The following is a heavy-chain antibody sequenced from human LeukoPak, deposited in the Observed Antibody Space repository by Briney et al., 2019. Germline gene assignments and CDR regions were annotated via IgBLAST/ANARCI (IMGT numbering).Heavy chain of an antibody. V-gene: IGHV3-74*01. CDR2: IKSDGST. J-gene: IGHJ1*01. CDR3: ARAPSEIGGYYPEYFRH. D-gene: IGHD3-22*01. Sequence: PGGSLRLSCVASGFTFSSYWMHWVRQAPGKGLVWVSRIKSDGSTNYADSVKGRFTISRDNAKNTVSLQMNSLRAEDMGVYFCARAPSEIGGYYPEYFRHWGQGTLVTVSS. CDR1: GFTFSSYW.